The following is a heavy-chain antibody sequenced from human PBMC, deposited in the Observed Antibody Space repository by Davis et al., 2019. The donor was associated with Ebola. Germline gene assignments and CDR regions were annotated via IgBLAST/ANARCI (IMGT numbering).Heavy chain of an antibody. J-gene: IGHJ6*02. V-gene: IGHV3-15*07. CDR2: IKSKTDGGTT. D-gene: IGHD6-19*01. Sequence: GESLKISCAASGFTFGNAWMNWVRQAPGKGLEWVGRIKSKTDGGTTDYAAPVKGRFTISRDDSKNTLYLQMNSLKTEDTAVYYCTTDSSDSSGWYAYYYYYGMDVWGQGTTVTVSS. CDR3: TTDSSDSSGWYAYYYYYGMDV. CDR1: GFTFGNAW.